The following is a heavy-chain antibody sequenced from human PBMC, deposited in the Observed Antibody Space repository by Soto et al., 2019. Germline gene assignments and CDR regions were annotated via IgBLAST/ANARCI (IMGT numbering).Heavy chain of an antibody. V-gene: IGHV4-34*01. Sequence: SETLSLTCAVYGGSFSGYYWSWIRQPPGKGLEWIGEINHSGSTNYNPSLKSRVTISVDTSKNQFSLKLSFVTAADTAVYYCARVGSSWAHGRWFDPWGQGTLVTVSS. D-gene: IGHD6-13*01. J-gene: IGHJ5*02. CDR2: INHSGST. CDR3: ARVGSSWAHGRWFDP. CDR1: GGSFSGYY.